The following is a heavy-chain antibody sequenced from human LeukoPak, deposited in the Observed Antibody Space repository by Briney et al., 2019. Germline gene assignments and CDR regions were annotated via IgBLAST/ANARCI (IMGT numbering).Heavy chain of an antibody. V-gene: IGHV3-20*04. CDR3: ARDRGYDFWSGYYGYFDY. Sequence: GGSLRLSXAASGFTFDDYGMSWVRQAPGKGLEWVSGINWNGGSTDYADSVKGRFTISRDNAKNSLYLQVNSLRAEDTALYYCARDRGYDFWSGYYGYFDYWGQGTLVTVSS. J-gene: IGHJ4*02. CDR2: INWNGGST. CDR1: GFTFDDYG. D-gene: IGHD3-3*01.